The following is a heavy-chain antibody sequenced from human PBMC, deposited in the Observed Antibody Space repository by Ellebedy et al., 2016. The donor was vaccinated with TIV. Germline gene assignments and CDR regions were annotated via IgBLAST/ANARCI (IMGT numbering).Heavy chain of an antibody. CDR1: DYSISSGYF. J-gene: IGHJ3*01. CDR3: ARELAYYSNNGYYYLSGFDV. Sequence: MPSETLSLTCTVSDYSISSGYFWGWIRQPPGKGREWIGSIHHSGTNYYNPSLKSRLTISVDTSKNQFSLNLSSVTAIDTAVYYCARELAYYSNNGYYYLSGFDVWGRGTMVTVS. D-gene: IGHD3-22*01. CDR2: IHHSGTN. V-gene: IGHV4-38-2*02.